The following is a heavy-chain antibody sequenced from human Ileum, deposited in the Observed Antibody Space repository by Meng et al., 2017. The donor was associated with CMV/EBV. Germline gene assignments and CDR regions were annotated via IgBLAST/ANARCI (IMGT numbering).Heavy chain of an antibody. D-gene: IGHD3-10*01. CDR3: AKYTAIGARGFDY. Sequence: CTASGYTFTAYYTRWVRPAPRRGLGWMRWINPNTSGTNCAQKFHGRVTMTRDTSISTAYMELRSLRSDDTALYFCAKYTAIGARGFDYWGQGTLVTSPQ. J-gene: IGHJ4*02. V-gene: IGHV1-2*02. CDR2: INPNTSGT. CDR1: GYTFTAYY.